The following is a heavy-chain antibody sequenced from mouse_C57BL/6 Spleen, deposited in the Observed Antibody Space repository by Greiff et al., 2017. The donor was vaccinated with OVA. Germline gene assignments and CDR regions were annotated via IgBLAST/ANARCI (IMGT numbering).Heavy chain of an antibody. V-gene: IGHV1-59*01. CDR1: GYTFTSYW. D-gene: IGHD1-1*01. Sequence: VQLQQPGAELVRPGTSVKLSCKASGYTFTSYWMHWVKQRPGQGLEWIGVIDPSDSYTNYNQKFKGKATLTVDTSSSTAYLQLSSLTSEDAADYYCGRKYGSSYGWYFDVWGTGTTVTVSS. J-gene: IGHJ1*03. CDR2: IDPSDSYT. CDR3: GRKYGSSYGWYFDV.